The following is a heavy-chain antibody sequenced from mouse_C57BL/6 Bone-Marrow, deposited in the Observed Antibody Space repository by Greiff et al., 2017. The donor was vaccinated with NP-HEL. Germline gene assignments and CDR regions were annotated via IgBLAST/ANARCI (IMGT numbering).Heavy chain of an antibody. CDR3: GRGGRVLWHAMDY. CDR2: INPNYGTT. J-gene: IGHJ4*01. CDR1: GYSFTDYN. V-gene: IGHV1-39*01. Sequence: VQLQQSGPELVKPGASVKISCKASGYSFTDYNMNWVKQSHGKSLEWIGVINPNYGTTSYNQKFKGKATLTVDQSSSTASLQLNSLTSEDAAVDCGGRGGRVLWHAMDYWGQGTAVTVSS. D-gene: IGHD1-1*02.